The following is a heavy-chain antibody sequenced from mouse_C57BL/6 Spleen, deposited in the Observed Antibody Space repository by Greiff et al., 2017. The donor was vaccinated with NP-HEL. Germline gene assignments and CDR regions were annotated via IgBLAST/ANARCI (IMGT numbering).Heavy chain of an antibody. CDR2: IDPSDSET. D-gene: IGHD4-1*01. CDR1: GYTFTSYW. V-gene: IGHV1-52*01. J-gene: IGHJ2*01. CDR3: ARDGTGTLDY. Sequence: VKLQQPGAELVRPGSSVKLSCKASGYTFTSYWMHWVKQRPIQGLEWIGNIDPSDSETHYNQKFKDKATLTVDKSSSTAYMQLSSLTSEDSAVYYCARDGTGTLDYWGQGTTLTVSS.